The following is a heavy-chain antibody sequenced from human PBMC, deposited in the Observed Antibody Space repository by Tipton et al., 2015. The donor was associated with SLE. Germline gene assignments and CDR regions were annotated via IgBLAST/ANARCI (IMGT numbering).Heavy chain of an antibody. CDR1: GGSISSSSYY. CDR2: IYYSGST. CDR3: ASPHRPEYFSPGWYAAFDI. V-gene: IGHV4-39*01. Sequence: TLSLTCTVSGGSISSSSYYWGWIRQPPGKGLEWIGSIYYSGSTYYNPSLKSRVTISVDTSKNQFSLKLSSVTAADTAVYYCASPHRPEYFSPGWYAAFDIWGQGTMVTVSS. D-gene: IGHD6-19*01. J-gene: IGHJ3*02.